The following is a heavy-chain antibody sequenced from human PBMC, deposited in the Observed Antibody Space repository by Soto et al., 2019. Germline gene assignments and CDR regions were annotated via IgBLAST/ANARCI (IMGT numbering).Heavy chain of an antibody. CDR1: GFSFSGSG. J-gene: IGHJ4*02. CDR3: TRLDDVRIEPAFDF. CDR2: IRSKPNNYAT. Sequence: GGSLRLSCAASGFSFSGSGIHWVRQASGEGLEWIGRIRSKPNNYATAYAASVKGRFTISRDDSKNTAYLQMNSLKTEDTAVYYCTRLDDVRIEPAFDFWGQGTLVTVSS. D-gene: IGHD2-2*01. V-gene: IGHV3-73*01.